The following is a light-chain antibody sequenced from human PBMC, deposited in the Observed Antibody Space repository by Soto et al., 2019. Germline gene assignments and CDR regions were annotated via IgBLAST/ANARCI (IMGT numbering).Light chain of an antibody. V-gene: IGLV2-14*01. CDR1: SSDVGAYNY. CDR2: EVS. Sequence: QSALTQPASVSGSPGQSITISCTGTSSDVGAYNYVSWYQQHPGKAPKVIIYEVSNRPSGVSNRFSGSKSGNTASLTISGLQAEDEADYYCNSYTSSTTLVFGGGTKLTVL. J-gene: IGLJ2*01. CDR3: NSYTSSTTLV.